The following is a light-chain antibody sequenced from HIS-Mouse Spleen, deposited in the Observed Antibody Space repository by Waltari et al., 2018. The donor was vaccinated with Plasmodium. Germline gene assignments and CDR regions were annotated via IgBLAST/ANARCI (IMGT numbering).Light chain of an antibody. V-gene: IGLV2-23*01. J-gene: IGLJ3*02. Sequence: QSALTQPASVSGSPGQSITISCTGTSSDVWSYNLVSWYQQPPGKAPKLMIYEGSKRPSGVSNRFSGSKSGNTASLTISGLQAEDEADYYYCSYAGSSTLVFGGGTKLTVL. CDR1: SSDVWSYNL. CDR2: EGS. CDR3: CSYAGSSTLV.